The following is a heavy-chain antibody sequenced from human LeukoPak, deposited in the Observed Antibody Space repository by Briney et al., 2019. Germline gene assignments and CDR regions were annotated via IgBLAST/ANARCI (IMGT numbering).Heavy chain of an antibody. D-gene: IGHD2-15*01. V-gene: IGHV4-4*02. CDR1: GGSISSSNW. J-gene: IGHJ6*02. CDR3: ARDRSVVVVAAYYYYGMDV. CDR2: TYYSGST. Sequence: SETLSLTCAVSGGSISSSNWWSWIRQPPGKGLEWIGSTYYSGSTYYNPSLKSRVTISVDTSKNQFSLKLSSVTAADTAVYYCARDRSVVVVAAYYYYGMDVWGQGTTVTVSS.